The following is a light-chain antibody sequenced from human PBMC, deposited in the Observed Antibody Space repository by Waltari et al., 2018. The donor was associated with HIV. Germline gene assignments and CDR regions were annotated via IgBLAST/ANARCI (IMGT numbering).Light chain of an antibody. CDR2: GAS. V-gene: IGKV3-15*01. CDR3: QQYNNWPPLT. CDR1: QSVSSN. Sequence: EIVMTQSPAPLSVSPGERAPLSCRASQSVSSNLARYQQKPGQAPRLLIYGASTRATGIPARFSGSGSGTELTLTISSLQSEDFAVYYCQQYNNWPPLTFGGGTKVEI. J-gene: IGKJ4*01.